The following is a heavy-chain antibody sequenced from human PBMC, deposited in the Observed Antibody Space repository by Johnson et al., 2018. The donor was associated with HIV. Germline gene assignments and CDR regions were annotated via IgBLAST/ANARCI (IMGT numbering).Heavy chain of an antibody. CDR3: ARDPEYCSGGSCYAAFDI. Sequence: VQLVEYGGGLVQPGGSLRLACAASGFTFSSYWMHWVRQAPGKGLVWVSRINSDGSNTNYADAVKGRFTISRDNAKNTLYLQMNSLRAEDTALYYCARDPEYCSGGSCYAAFDIWGQGTMVTVSS. D-gene: IGHD2-15*01. V-gene: IGHV3-74*01. J-gene: IGHJ3*02. CDR2: INSDGSNT. CDR1: GFTFSSYW.